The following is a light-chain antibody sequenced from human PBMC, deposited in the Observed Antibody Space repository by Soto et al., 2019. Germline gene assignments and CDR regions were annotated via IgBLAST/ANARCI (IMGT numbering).Light chain of an antibody. Sequence: QXTQSPSTLSASIGDRVTITCRTNESVSTWLAWYQQKPGKAPKLLIYTVSNLQSGVPSRFSGSGSGTEFTLTISSLHPDDLGTYYCQQYNNWLSFGGGTKVEIK. CDR2: TVS. CDR1: ESVSTW. CDR3: QQYNNWLS. V-gene: IGKV1-5*03. J-gene: IGKJ4*01.